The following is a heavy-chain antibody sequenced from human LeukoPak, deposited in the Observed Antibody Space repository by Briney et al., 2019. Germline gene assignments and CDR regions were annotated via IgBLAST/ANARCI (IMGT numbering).Heavy chain of an antibody. CDR3: GRNSNSWFTAIEY. D-gene: IGHD6-13*01. Sequence: ASVKVSFKSSGYTFTSYGISWVRQAPGQGLEWMGWISAYNGNTNYAQKLQGRVTMTTDTSTSTAYMELRSLRSDDTAVYYCGRNSNSWFTAIEYWGQGTLVSVSS. CDR1: GYTFTSYG. V-gene: IGHV1-18*01. J-gene: IGHJ4*02. CDR2: ISAYNGNT.